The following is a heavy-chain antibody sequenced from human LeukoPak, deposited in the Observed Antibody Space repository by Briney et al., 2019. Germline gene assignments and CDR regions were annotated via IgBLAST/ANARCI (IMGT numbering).Heavy chain of an antibody. V-gene: IGHV4-59*01. J-gene: IGHJ3*02. CDR2: IYYSGST. Sequence: PSETLSLTCTVSGGSISPYHWSWIRQPPGKGLEWIGYIYYSGSTNYNPSLKSRVTISVDTSKNQFSLRLSSVTAADTAVYYCARTNAFDTWGQGTMVTVSS. CDR3: ARTNAFDT. CDR1: GGSISPYH.